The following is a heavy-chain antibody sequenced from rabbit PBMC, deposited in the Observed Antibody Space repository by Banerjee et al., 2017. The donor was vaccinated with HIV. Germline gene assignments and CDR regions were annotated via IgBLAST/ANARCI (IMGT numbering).Heavy chain of an antibody. D-gene: IGHD4-1*01. CDR3: ARVLVVAGVDL. Sequence: EESGGDLVKPEGSLTLTCTASGFSFSSNYWVCWVRQAPGMGLEWIGYIDPVIGNTYYATWVNGQFTISSHNAQNTLYLQLNDLTVADTATYFCARVLVVAGVDLWGPGTLSPS. CDR2: IDPVIGNT. CDR1: GFSFSSNYW. V-gene: IGHV1S45*01. J-gene: IGHJ4*01.